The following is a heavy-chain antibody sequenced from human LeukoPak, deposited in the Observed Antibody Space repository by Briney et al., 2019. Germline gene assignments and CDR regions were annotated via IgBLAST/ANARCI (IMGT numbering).Heavy chain of an antibody. J-gene: IGHJ4*02. CDR3: ARSGPYDFWSGYTNFDY. Sequence: ASVKVSCKASGYTFTSYGISWVRQAPGQGLEWMGWISAYNGNTNYAQKLQGRVTMTTDTSTSTAYMELRSLRSDDTAVYYCARSGPYDFWSGYTNFDYWGQGTLVTVS. D-gene: IGHD3-3*01. CDR1: GYTFTSYG. CDR2: ISAYNGNT. V-gene: IGHV1-18*01.